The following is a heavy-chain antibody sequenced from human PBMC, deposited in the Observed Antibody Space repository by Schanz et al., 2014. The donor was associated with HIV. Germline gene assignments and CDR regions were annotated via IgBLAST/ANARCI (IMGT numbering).Heavy chain of an antibody. D-gene: IGHD6-6*01. CDR3: ANTEFPYSSSSDYYYGMDV. J-gene: IGHJ6*02. Sequence: VQLLESGGGLIRPGGSLRLSCEASGFTFSSYGMHWVRQAPGKGLEWVAVIWYDGSNKYYADSVKGRFTISRDNSKNTLYLQMNSLRAEDTAVYFCANTEFPYSSSSDYYYGMDVWGQGTTVTVSS. V-gene: IGHV3-33*08. CDR1: GFTFSSYG. CDR2: IWYDGSNK.